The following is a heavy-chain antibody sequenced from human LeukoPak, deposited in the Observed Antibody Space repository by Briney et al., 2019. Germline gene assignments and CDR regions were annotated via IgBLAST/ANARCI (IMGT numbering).Heavy chain of an antibody. Sequence: PGGSLRLSCAASGFTFSSYAMHWVRQAPGKGLEYVSAISSHGGSTYYANSVKGRFTISRDNSKNTVYLQIGSLRAEDMAVYYCARAADVLVAAALNSHFDYWGQGTLVTVSS. CDR2: ISSHGGST. CDR3: ARAADVLVAAALNSHFDY. V-gene: IGHV3-64*01. J-gene: IGHJ4*02. D-gene: IGHD2-2*01. CDR1: GFTFSSYA.